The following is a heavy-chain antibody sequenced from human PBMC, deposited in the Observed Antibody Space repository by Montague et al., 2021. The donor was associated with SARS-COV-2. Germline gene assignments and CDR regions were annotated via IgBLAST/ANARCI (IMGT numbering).Heavy chain of an antibody. Sequence: SETLSLTCSISSGSIISSGYYCGWIRQPPGKELEWIGNIYYSGTTYYNPSLQSRGTISVDTSKNHLSLRLSSVTAADTAVYFCARGMIRGVTTPFDYWGQGSQVTVSS. CDR1: SGSIISSGYY. J-gene: IGHJ4*02. CDR3: ARGMIRGVTTPFDY. CDR2: IYYSGTT. V-gene: IGHV4-39*02. D-gene: IGHD3-10*01.